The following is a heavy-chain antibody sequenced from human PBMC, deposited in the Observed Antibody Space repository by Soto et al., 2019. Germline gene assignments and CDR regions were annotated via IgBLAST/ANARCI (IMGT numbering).Heavy chain of an antibody. CDR1: GFTFSSYG. CDR2: IWYDGSNK. Sequence: QVQLVESGGGVVKPGRSLRLSCAASGFTFSSYGMHWVRQAPGKGLEWVAVIWYDGSNKYYADAVTGRVTISRDNSKNTLYMKMNSLRAEDTAVYYCARAAALFRLDYWVQGTLVTVSA. V-gene: IGHV3-33*01. CDR3: ARAAALFRLDY. D-gene: IGHD6-13*01. J-gene: IGHJ4*02.